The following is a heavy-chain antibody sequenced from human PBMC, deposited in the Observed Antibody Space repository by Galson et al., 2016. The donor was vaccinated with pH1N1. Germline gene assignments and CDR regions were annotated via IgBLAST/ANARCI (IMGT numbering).Heavy chain of an antibody. J-gene: IGHJ3*02. D-gene: IGHD3-10*01. Sequence: SVKVSCKASGYIFTNYYIHWVRQAPGQGLEWMGWINPNSGGTKFPQKFQGRVTMTRDTSITTAYMDLSSLRSDDTAVYYCILMSRGNALNMWDQGTMVTVSS. V-gene: IGHV1-2*02. CDR3: ILMSRGNALNM. CDR2: INPNSGGT. CDR1: GYIFTNYY.